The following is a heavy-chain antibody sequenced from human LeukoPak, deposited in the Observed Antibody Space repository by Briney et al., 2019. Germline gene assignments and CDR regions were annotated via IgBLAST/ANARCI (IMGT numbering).Heavy chain of an antibody. V-gene: IGHV1-18*01. J-gene: IGHJ4*02. D-gene: IGHD4/OR15-4a*01. CDR3: ARDPDGARDFDY. Sequence: ASVKVSCKASGYTFTSYGISWVRQPPGQGLEWMGWISVYNGNTNYAQKLRGRVTMTTDTSTSTAYMELRSLRSDDTAVYYCARDPDGARDFDYWGQGTLVTVSS. CDR2: ISVYNGNT. CDR1: GYTFTSYG.